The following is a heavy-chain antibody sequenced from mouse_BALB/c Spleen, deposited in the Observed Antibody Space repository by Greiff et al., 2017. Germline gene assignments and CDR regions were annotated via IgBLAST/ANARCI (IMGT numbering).Heavy chain of an antibody. J-gene: IGHJ1*01. CDR2: IWSGGST. CDR1: GFSLTSYG. D-gene: IGHD3-3*01. Sequence: VKLQESGPGLVQPSQSLSITCTVSGFSLTSYGVHWVRQSPGKGLEWLGVIWSGGSTDYNAAFISRLSISKDNSKSQVFFKMNSLQANDTAIYYCARGGTYFDVWGAGTTVTVAS. V-gene: IGHV2-2*02. CDR3: ARGGTYFDV.